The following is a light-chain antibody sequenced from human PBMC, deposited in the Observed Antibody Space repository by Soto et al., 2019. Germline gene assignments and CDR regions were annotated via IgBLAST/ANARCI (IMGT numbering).Light chain of an antibody. V-gene: IGKV1-39*01. CDR1: QNINSY. CDR2: EAS. J-gene: IGKJ4*01. Sequence: DIQMTQSPSSLSASVGDRVTITCRASQNINSYLNWYQQKLGEAPKLLIYEASSLQSGVPSRFSGSGSGADFTLTISSLQPEEFATYYCQQSYSTPLTFGGGTKVEI. CDR3: QQSYSTPLT.